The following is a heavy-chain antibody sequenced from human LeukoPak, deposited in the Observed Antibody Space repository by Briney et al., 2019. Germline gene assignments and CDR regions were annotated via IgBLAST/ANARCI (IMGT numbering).Heavy chain of an antibody. CDR2: ISNDGRTT. CDR1: GFTFSRFL. Sequence: GGSLRLSCAASGFTFSRFLMHWVRQAPGKGLVWVSLISNDGRTTRYADSVKGRFTISRDNAKNTLYLEINSLRAEDTAVYYCASDLAGSIDYWGQGTLVTVSS. V-gene: IGHV3-74*01. D-gene: IGHD6-19*01. CDR3: ASDLAGSIDY. J-gene: IGHJ4*02.